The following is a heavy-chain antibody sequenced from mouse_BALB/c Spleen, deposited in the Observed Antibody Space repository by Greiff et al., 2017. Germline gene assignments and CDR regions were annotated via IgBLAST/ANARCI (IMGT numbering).Heavy chain of an antibody. CDR3: ARDLYGFDY. CDR2: IWGDGST. D-gene: IGHD1-1*02. J-gene: IGHJ2*01. V-gene: IGHV2-6-7*01. CDR1: GFSLTGYG. Sequence: VQGVESGPGLVAPSQCLSLTCTASGFSLTGYGVNWVRQPPGKGLEWLGMIWGDGSTYYNSDIKARLSISKDNSKSQVFLKMNSLQTDDTARYYCARDLYGFDYWGQGTTLTVSA.